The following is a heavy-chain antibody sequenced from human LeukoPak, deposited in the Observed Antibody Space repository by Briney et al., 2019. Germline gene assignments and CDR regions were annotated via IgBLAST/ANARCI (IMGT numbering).Heavy chain of an antibody. J-gene: IGHJ6*03. D-gene: IGHD3-10*01. Sequence: PSETLSLTCAVYGGSFSGYYWSWIRQPPGKGLEWIGEINHSGSTNYNPSLKSRVTISVDTSKNQFSLKLSSVTAADTAVYYCVTRESLLWFGELSRYYYMDVWGKGTTVTVSS. CDR2: INHSGST. CDR3: VTRESLLWFGELSRYYYMDV. CDR1: GGSFSGYY. V-gene: IGHV4-34*01.